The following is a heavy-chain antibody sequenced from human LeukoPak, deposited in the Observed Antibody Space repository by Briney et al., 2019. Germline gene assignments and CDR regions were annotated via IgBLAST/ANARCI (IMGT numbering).Heavy chain of an antibody. J-gene: IGHJ4*02. CDR2: IRYDGSNK. CDR3: AKDILFRQELGAAAGSDY. V-gene: IGHV3-30*02. D-gene: IGHD6-13*01. Sequence: GGSLRLSCAASGFTFNTYGMQWVRQAPGKGLEWMAFIRYDGSNKYYADSVKGRFTISRDNSKNTLYLQMNSLRVEDTALYYCAKDILFRQELGAAAGSDYWGQGTLVTVSS. CDR1: GFTFNTYG.